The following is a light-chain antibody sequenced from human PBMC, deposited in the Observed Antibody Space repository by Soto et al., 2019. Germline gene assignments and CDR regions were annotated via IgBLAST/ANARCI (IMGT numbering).Light chain of an antibody. CDR3: QQYNNWPRAT. CDR1: QSVSSN. Sequence: EIVMTQSPATLSVSPGERATLSCRASQSVSSNLAWYQQKPGQAPRLLMFRTSSRATGCPARFSGSGSGTEFNLTISSLQSEDFGVYYCQQYNNWPRATCGGGTKVDI. J-gene: IGKJ4*01. V-gene: IGKV3-15*01. CDR2: RTS.